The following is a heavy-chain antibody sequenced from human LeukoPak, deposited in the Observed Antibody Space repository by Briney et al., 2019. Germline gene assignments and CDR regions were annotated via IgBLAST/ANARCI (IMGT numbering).Heavy chain of an antibody. CDR3: ARHGGLYI. J-gene: IGHJ3*02. D-gene: IGHD2-15*01. Sequence: SETLSLTCTVSGGSIGSSSYYWGWIRPPPGKGLEWIGSIYYSGSTYYNPSLKSRVTISVDTSKNQFSLKLSSVTAADTAVYYCARHGGLYIWGQGTMVTVSS. CDR1: GGSIGSSSYY. CDR2: IYYSGST. V-gene: IGHV4-39*01.